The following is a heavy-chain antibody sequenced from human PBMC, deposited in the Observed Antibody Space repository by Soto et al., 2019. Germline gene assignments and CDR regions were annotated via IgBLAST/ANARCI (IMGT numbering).Heavy chain of an antibody. CDR1: GGSISSYY. CDR3: ARESLGWFGPSNWFDP. D-gene: IGHD3-10*01. V-gene: IGHV4-59*01. J-gene: IGHJ5*02. CDR2: IYYSGST. Sequence: SETQSLTCPVSGGSISSYYWSWIRQPPGKGLEWIGYIYYSGSTNYNPSLKSRVTISVDTSKNQFSLKLSSVTAADTAVYYCARESLGWFGPSNWFDPWGQGTLVTVSS.